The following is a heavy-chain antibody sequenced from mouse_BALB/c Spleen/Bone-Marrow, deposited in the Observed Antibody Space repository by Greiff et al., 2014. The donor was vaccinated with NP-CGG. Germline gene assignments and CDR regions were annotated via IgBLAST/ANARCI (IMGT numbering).Heavy chain of an antibody. CDR1: GFNIKDTY. Sequence: VQLQQSGAELVKPGASVKLSCTASGFNIKDTYMHWVKQRPEQGLEWIGRIDPANGNTKYDPKFQGKATITADTSSNTAYLQLSSLTSEDTAVYYCARGYYDYVYAMNYWGQGTSVPVPS. D-gene: IGHD2-4*01. CDR3: ARGYYDYVYAMNY. CDR2: IDPANGNT. V-gene: IGHV14-3*02. J-gene: IGHJ4*01.